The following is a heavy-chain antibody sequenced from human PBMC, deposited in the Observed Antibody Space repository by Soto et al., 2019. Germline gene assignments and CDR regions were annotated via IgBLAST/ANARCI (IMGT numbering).Heavy chain of an antibody. CDR3: ARETTVVTHRSYYYYYGMDV. Sequence: SETLSLTCTVSGGSISSYYWSWIRQPPGKGLEWIGYIYYSGSTNYNPSLKSRVTISVDTSKNQFSLKLSSVTAADTAVYYCARETTVVTHRSYYYYYGMDVWGQGTTVTVSS. J-gene: IGHJ6*02. D-gene: IGHD4-17*01. CDR2: IYYSGST. CDR1: GGSISSYY. V-gene: IGHV4-59*01.